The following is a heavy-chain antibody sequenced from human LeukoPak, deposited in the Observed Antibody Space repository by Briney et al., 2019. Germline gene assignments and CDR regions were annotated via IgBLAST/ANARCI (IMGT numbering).Heavy chain of an antibody. V-gene: IGHV5-51*01. CDR2: IYPGDSDT. CDR1: GYSFTSYW. CDR3: ARSGYSGYDTPPHAFDI. J-gene: IGHJ3*02. D-gene: IGHD5-12*01. Sequence: GESLKISCKGSGYSFTSYWIGWVRQMPGKGLEWMGIIYPGDSDTRYSPSFQGQVTISPDKSISTAYLQWSSLKASDTAMYYCARSGYSGYDTPPHAFDIWGQGTMVTVSS.